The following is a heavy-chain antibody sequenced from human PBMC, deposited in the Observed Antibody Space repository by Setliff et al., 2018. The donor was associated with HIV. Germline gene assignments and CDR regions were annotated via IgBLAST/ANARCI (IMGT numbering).Heavy chain of an antibody. D-gene: IGHD3-10*01. CDR2: INPSGGST. CDR3: ARGKGVGGVVITGGLDV. V-gene: IGHV1-46*01. J-gene: IGHJ6*04. Sequence: GASVKVSCKASGYTFTSYYMHWVRQAPGQGLEWMGIINPSGGSTSYALKFQARVTMTRDTSISTAYMELSSLTSEDTAVYYCARGKGVGGVVITGGLDVWGKGTTVTVSS. CDR1: GYTFTSYY.